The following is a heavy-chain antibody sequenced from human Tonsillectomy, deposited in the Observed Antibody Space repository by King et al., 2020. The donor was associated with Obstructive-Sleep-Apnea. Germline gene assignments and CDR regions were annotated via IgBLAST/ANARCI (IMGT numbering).Heavy chain of an antibody. CDR3: ARVGTALEWLPNYYYGMDV. Sequence: VQLQESGPGLVKPSQTLSLTCTVSGGSISSGGYYWSWIRQHPGKGLEWIGYIYYSGSTYYNPSLKGRVTISVDTSKNQFSLKLSSVTAADTAVYYCARVGTALEWLPNYYYGMDVWGQGTTVTVSS. V-gene: IGHV4-31*03. CDR2: IYYSGST. CDR1: GGSISSGGYY. J-gene: IGHJ6*02. D-gene: IGHD3-3*01.